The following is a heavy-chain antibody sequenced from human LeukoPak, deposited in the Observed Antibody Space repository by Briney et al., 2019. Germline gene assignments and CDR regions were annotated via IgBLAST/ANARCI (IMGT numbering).Heavy chain of an antibody. CDR1: GVSISRFY. CDR3: VQTTGWPGFDY. D-gene: IGHD1-1*01. CDR2: IYSGVPT. J-gene: IGHJ4*02. V-gene: IGHV4-4*09. Sequence: SETLSLTCTTSGVSISRFYWSWVRQPPGKGLEWIGNIYSGVPTYFNPSLKSRVIISVDTSKNQFSLNLTSVTAADTAMYYCVQTTGWPGFDYWGQGILVTVSS.